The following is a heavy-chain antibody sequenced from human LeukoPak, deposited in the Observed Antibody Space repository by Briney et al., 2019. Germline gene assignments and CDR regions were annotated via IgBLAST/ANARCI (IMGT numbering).Heavy chain of an antibody. D-gene: IGHD3-22*01. V-gene: IGHV3-23*01. CDR3: AKLRYDSSGAKYYFDY. CDR2: ISGSGGST. Sequence: GGSLRLSCAASGFTFSSYAMSWVRQAPGKRLEWVSAISGSGGSTYYADSVKGRFTISRDNSKNTLYLQMNSLRAEDTAVYYCAKLRYDSSGAKYYFDYWGQGTLVTVSS. CDR1: GFTFSSYA. J-gene: IGHJ4*02.